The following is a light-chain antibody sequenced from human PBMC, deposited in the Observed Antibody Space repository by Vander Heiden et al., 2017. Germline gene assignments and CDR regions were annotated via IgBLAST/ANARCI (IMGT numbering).Light chain of an antibody. CDR2: DAS. V-gene: IGKV3-11*01. J-gene: IGKJ4*01. CDR3: QQRST. Sequence: EIVLTQSPATLSLSPGERATLSCRASQSVSSYLAWYQQKPGQAPRLLIYDASNRATGIPARFSGSGSGTDFTLTISSLEPDDFAVYYCQQRSTFGGGTKVEIK. CDR1: QSVSSY.